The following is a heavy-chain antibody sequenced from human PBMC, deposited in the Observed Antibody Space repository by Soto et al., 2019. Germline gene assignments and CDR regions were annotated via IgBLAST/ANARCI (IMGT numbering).Heavy chain of an antibody. CDR2: ISSSGGST. Sequence: EVQLVESGEGLVQPGGSLRLSCAASGFTFSSYAMHWVRQAPGKGLEYVSAISSSGGSTYYADSVKGRFTISRDNSKNTLYLQMGSLRAEDMAVYYCARGGYYDSSGYYDYWGQGTLVTVSS. V-gene: IGHV3-64*02. D-gene: IGHD3-22*01. J-gene: IGHJ4*02. CDR1: GFTFSSYA. CDR3: ARGGYYDSSGYYDY.